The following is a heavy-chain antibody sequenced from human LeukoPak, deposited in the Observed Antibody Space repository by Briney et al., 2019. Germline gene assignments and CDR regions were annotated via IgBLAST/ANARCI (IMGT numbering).Heavy chain of an antibody. Sequence: PSETLSLTCAVSGGSISSSNWWSWVRPPPGKGLEWIGEIYHSGSTNYNPSLKSRVTISVDTSKNQFSLRLSSVTAADTALYYCARAYRYFDFWGQGSMVTVSS. CDR2: IYHSGST. D-gene: IGHD2-2*01. V-gene: IGHV4-4*02. CDR1: GGSISSSNW. J-gene: IGHJ4*02. CDR3: ARAYRYFDF.